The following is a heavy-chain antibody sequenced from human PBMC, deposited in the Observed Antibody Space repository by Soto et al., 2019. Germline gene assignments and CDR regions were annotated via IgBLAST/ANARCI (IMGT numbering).Heavy chain of an antibody. Sequence: QVQLVQSGAEVKKPGASVKVSCKASGYTFTSYYMHCVRQAPGQGLEWMGIINPTGGSTSYAMKFLGRVTMTRDTSTSTVYMGVRSLRSEDTAVYYCARSSDYDSSIAGAFDIWGQGTIVTVSS. J-gene: IGHJ3*02. CDR2: INPTGGST. D-gene: IGHD3-22*01. CDR1: GYTFTSYY. CDR3: ARSSDYDSSIAGAFDI. V-gene: IGHV1-46*03.